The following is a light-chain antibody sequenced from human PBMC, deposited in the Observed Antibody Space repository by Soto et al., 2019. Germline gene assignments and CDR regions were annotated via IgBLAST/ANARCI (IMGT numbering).Light chain of an antibody. CDR3: SSYAGSNNVV. CDR2: EVS. J-gene: IGLJ2*01. Sequence: QSALTQPPSASGSPGQSVTISCTGTSRDVGGYNYVSWYQQHPGKAPKLMFYEVSKRPSGVPDRFSGSKSGNTASLTVSGLQAEDEADYYCSSYAGSNNVVFGGGTQLTVL. V-gene: IGLV2-8*01. CDR1: SRDVGGYNY.